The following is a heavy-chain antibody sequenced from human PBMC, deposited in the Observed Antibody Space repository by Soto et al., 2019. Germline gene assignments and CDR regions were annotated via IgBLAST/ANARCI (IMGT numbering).Heavy chain of an antibody. Sequence: EVQLVESGVGLVQPGGSLRLSSVVSGFTFNTYWMTWIRQAPGKGLEWVANINEDGNKQNYVDSVRGRFTISRDNAKTSLYLQMNSLRVEDTAVYYCATRAGAPADWGQGTLVTVSS. CDR1: GFTFNTYW. CDR3: ATRAGAPAD. D-gene: IGHD6-25*01. V-gene: IGHV3-7*01. CDR2: INEDGNKQ. J-gene: IGHJ4*02.